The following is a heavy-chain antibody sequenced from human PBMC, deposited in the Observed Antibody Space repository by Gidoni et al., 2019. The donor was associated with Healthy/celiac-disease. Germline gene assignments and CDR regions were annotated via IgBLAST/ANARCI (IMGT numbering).Heavy chain of an antibody. D-gene: IGHD2-8*01. CDR3: ARDPQREWPYFDY. Sequence: EVQLVESGGGLVQPGGSLRLSCAASGFTFSSYWMSWVRQAPGKGLEWVANIKQDGSEKYYVDSVKGRFTISRDNAKNSLYLQMNSLRAEDTAVYYCARDPQREWPYFDYWGQGTLVTVSS. CDR1: GFTFSSYW. CDR2: IKQDGSEK. V-gene: IGHV3-7*03. J-gene: IGHJ4*02.